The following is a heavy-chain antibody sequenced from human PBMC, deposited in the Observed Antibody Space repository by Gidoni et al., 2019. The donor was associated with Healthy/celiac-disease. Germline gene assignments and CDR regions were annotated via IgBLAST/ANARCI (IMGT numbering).Heavy chain of an antibody. D-gene: IGHD2-2*01. Sequence: QVQLVESGGAVVQPGRTSGLSCAASGFTFRSYAMHWVRQAPGKGLDWVAVRSYYGSNKYYADSVKGRFTISRDNSKNTLYLQMNSLRAEDTAVYYCARDSPGDIVVVPAANAFDIWGQGTMVTVSS. CDR2: RSYYGSNK. J-gene: IGHJ3*02. CDR1: GFTFRSYA. V-gene: IGHV3-30*04. CDR3: ARDSPGDIVVVPAANAFDI.